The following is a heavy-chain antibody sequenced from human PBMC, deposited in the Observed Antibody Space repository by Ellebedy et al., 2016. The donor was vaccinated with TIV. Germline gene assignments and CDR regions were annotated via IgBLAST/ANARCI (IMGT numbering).Heavy chain of an antibody. V-gene: IGHV3-21*05. CDR3: AKFYGDYHPYYFDY. CDR2: ISGSSRDI. Sequence: GGSLRLSCAASGFAFSSHTMGWVRQAPGKGLEWVSYISGSSRDITYADSVRGRFTISRDNGKSSLYLQMNSLRAEDTAIYYCAKFYGDYHPYYFDYWGQGTLVTVSS. D-gene: IGHD4-17*01. CDR1: GFAFSSHT. J-gene: IGHJ4*02.